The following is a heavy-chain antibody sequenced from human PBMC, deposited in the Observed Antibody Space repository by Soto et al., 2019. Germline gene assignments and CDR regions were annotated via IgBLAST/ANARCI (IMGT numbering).Heavy chain of an antibody. J-gene: IGHJ6*03. CDR2: IQSGGST. V-gene: IGHV3-66*01. D-gene: IGHD2-15*01. CDR1: GFTVSTKY. Sequence: PGVSLRLSCAASGFTVSTKYMSWVRQAPGKGLEWVSLIQSGGSTYYAGSVEGRFTISRDNSENMLFLQMNSLRVEDTAMYYCTRDDVYCDGGGCYGVPMDVWAKGTTVPVS. CDR3: TRDDVYCDGGGCYGVPMDV.